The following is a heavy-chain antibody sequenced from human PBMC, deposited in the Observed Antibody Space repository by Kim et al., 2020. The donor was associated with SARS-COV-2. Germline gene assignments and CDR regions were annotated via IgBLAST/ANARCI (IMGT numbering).Heavy chain of an antibody. CDR1: GYTFTGYY. CDR2: INPNSGGT. D-gene: IGHD2-2*01. J-gene: IGHJ4*02. V-gene: IGHV1-2*02. CDR3: ARARGVPAAIRKDYSSGWEYNY. Sequence: ASVKVSCKASGYTFTGYYMHWVRQAPGQGLEWMGWINPNSGGTKYAQKFRGRVTMTRDTSISTAYMELSRLRSDDTAVYYCARARGVPAAIRKDYSSGWEYNYWGQGTLVTVSS.